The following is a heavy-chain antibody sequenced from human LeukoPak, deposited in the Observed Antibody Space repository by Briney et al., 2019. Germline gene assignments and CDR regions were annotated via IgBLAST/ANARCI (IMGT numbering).Heavy chain of an antibody. V-gene: IGHV4-38-2*02. CDR3: ARGPSGITMIRVLDY. CDR2: FYHSGST. Sequence: PSETLSLTCTVSGYSITSGYYWGWIRQPPERGLEWIGSFYHSGSTYYNPSLKSRITISVDTSKNQFSLKLTSVTAADTAVYYCARGPSGITMIRVLDYWGQGTLVTVSS. J-gene: IGHJ4*02. CDR1: GYSITSGYY. D-gene: IGHD3-22*01.